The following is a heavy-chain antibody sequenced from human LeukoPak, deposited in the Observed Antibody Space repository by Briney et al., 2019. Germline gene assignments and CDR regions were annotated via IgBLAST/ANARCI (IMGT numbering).Heavy chain of an antibody. Sequence: GGSLRLSCAASGFTFSSYSMNWVRQAPGKGLEWVSSISSSSSYVYYADSVKGRFTISRDNAKNSLYLQMNSLRAEDTASYYCAKDMSGSYGSFDYWGQGTLVTVSS. CDR3: AKDMSGSYGSFDY. D-gene: IGHD1-26*01. CDR2: ISSSSSYV. J-gene: IGHJ4*02. CDR1: GFTFSSYS. V-gene: IGHV3-21*04.